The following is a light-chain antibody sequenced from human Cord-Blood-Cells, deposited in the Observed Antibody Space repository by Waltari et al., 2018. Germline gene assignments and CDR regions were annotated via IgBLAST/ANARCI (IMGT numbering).Light chain of an antibody. J-gene: IGKJ4*01. CDR1: QDISNY. Sequence: DIQMTQSPSSLSASVGDRVTITCQASQDISNYLNWYQQKPGKAPKHLIYDASNLETGVPSRFSGSGSGTDFTFTISSLQPEDIATYYCQQYDNLSLTFGGGTKVEIK. CDR2: DAS. V-gene: IGKV1-33*01. CDR3: QQYDNLSLT.